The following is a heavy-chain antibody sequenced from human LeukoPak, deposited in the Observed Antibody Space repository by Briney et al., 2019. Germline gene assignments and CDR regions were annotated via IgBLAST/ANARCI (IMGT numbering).Heavy chain of an antibody. J-gene: IGHJ6*03. Sequence: ASVKVSCKASGYTFTSYYMHWVRQAPGQGLEWMGIINPSGGSTSYAQKFQGRVTMTRDTSTSTVYMELSSLRSEDTAVYYCARDSGSYYYYYYYMDVWGKGTTVTVSS. CDR3: ARDSGSYYYYYYYMDV. V-gene: IGHV1-46*01. CDR1: GYTFTSYY. CDR2: INPSGGST. D-gene: IGHD1-26*01.